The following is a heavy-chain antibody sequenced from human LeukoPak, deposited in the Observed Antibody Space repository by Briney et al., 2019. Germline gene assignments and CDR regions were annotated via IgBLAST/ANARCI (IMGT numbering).Heavy chain of an antibody. CDR3: ARAPITSPFYFDY. V-gene: IGHV3-20*04. J-gene: IGHJ4*02. CDR2: INWSGGST. Sequence: GPGGSLRLSCTASGFAFDEHGMSWVGQVPGKGLEWVSGINWSGGSTGYADPLRGRFTISRDNAKNSLYLQMDSLRAEDTALYYCARAPITSPFYFDYRGQGTLVTVSS. D-gene: IGHD2-2*01. CDR1: GFAFDEHG.